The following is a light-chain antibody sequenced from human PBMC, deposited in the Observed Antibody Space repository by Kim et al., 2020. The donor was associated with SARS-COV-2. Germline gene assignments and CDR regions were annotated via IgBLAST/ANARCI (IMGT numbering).Light chain of an antibody. J-gene: IGLJ3*02. CDR2: GNS. Sequence: QGVTISCTGSSSNIGAGYDVHWYQQLPGTAPKPLIYGNSNRPSGVPDRFSGSKSGTSASLAITGLQAEDEADYYCQSYDSSLSGSVFGGGTKLTVL. V-gene: IGLV1-40*01. CDR3: QSYDSSLSGSV. CDR1: SSNIGAGYD.